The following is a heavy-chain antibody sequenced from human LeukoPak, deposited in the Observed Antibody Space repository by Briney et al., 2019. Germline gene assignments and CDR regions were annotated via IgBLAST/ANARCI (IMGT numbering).Heavy chain of an antibody. CDR3: AKRTGQGLYYFDY. CDR2: TFYSGST. V-gene: IGHV4-59*03. J-gene: IGHJ4*02. D-gene: IGHD1/OR15-1a*01. CDR1: GGSINSYD. Sequence: SETLSLTCTVSGGSINSYDWSWIRQPPGKGLEWIGYTFYSGSTNYNPSLKSRVTISVDTSKNQFSLKLTSVTAADTAVYYCAKRTGQGLYYFDYWGQGTLVTVSS.